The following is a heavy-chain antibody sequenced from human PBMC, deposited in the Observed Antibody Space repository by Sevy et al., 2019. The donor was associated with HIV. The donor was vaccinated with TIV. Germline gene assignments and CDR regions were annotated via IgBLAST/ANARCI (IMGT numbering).Heavy chain of an antibody. V-gene: IGHV3-23*01. J-gene: IGHJ4*02. CDR2: ISGSGGST. D-gene: IGHD3-10*01. Sequence: GGSLRLSCAASGFTFSSYVMSWVRQAPGKGLEWVSAISGSGGSTYYADSVKGRFTISRDNSKNTLYLQMNSLRAEDTAVYYCATPPMVRGVTIDYWGQGTLVTVSS. CDR3: ATPPMVRGVTIDY. CDR1: GFTFSSYV.